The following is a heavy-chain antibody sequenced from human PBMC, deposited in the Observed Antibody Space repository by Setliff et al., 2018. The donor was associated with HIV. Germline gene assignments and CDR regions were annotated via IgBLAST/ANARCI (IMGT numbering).Heavy chain of an antibody. Sequence: SETLSLTCPVYGTSFSDHYWSWVRQTPGKGLEWIGEMNQSGTTNYNPSPKSRVTMSIDTSERQFSLKLTSVTAADTAVYYCVRWYYCVSGACYRADYWGQGTMVTVSS. CDR1: GTSFSDHY. J-gene: IGHJ4*02. D-gene: IGHD2-21*02. CDR2: MNQSGTT. V-gene: IGHV4-34*01. CDR3: VRWYYCVSGACYRADY.